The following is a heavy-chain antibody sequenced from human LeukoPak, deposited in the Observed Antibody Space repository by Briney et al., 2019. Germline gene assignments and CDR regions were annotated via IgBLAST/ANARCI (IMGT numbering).Heavy chain of an antibody. Sequence: SETLPLTCTVSGGSISSYYWSWIRQPAGKGLEWIGRIYTSGSTNYNPSLKSRVTMSVDTSKNQFSLKLSSVTAADTAVYYCARTRHFYDSSGPKTPFFDYWGQGTLVTVSS. CDR2: IYTSGST. CDR3: ARTRHFYDSSGPKTPFFDY. D-gene: IGHD3-22*01. CDR1: GGSISSYY. V-gene: IGHV4-4*07. J-gene: IGHJ4*02.